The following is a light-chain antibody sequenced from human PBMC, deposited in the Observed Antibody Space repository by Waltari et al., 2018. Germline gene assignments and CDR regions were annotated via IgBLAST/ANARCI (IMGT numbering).Light chain of an antibody. CDR3: QQYDISPLT. J-gene: IGKJ3*01. CDR1: QTIRTTY. Sequence: EIVLTQSPGTLSLSPGEGATLSCRTSQTIRTTYLAWYQQKPGQAPTLLIYGTFSRATGIPDRFTGSGSGTDFSLTISSLEPEDFATYYCQQYDISPLT. CDR2: GTF. V-gene: IGKV3-20*01.